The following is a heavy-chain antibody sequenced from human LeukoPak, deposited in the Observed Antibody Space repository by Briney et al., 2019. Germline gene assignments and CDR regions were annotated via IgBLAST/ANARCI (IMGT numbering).Heavy chain of an antibody. V-gene: IGHV3-23*01. J-gene: IGHJ4*02. CDR2: ISNSGGRT. CDR3: AKDPTDFDSSGQTYFDY. Sequence: GGSLRLSCAASGFTFSSYGMSWVRQAPGKGLEWVSAISNSGGRTFYADSVKGRFTISRDNSKNTLYLQMNGLRADDTAVYYCAKDPTDFDSSGQTYFDYWGQGTLVTVSS. CDR1: GFTFSSYG. D-gene: IGHD3-22*01.